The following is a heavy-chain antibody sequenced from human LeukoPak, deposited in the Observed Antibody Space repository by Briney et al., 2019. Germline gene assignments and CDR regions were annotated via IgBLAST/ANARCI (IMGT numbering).Heavy chain of an antibody. CDR3: ARDGGATSAFDI. CDR2: ISSSSSYI. V-gene: IGHV3-21*01. Sequence: GGSLRLSCAASGFTFSSYSMNWVRQAPGRGLEWVSSISSSSSYIYYADSVKGRFTISRDNAKNSLYLQMNSLRAEDTAVYYCARDGGATSAFDIWGQGTMVTVSS. D-gene: IGHD1-26*01. J-gene: IGHJ3*02. CDR1: GFTFSSYS.